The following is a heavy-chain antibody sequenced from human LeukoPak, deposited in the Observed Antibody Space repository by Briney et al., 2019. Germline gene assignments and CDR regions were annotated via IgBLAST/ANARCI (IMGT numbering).Heavy chain of an antibody. V-gene: IGHV3-43*01. CDR2: IRGDGGST. Sequence: PGGSLRLSCAASGFTFDDYTMHWGRQAPGKGLEWVSLIRGDGGSTFYGDSVKGRFTISRDNSKNSLYLQMNSLRTDDTALYYCAKGKYTGIWYADYWGHGTLVTVSS. CDR1: GFTFDDYT. D-gene: IGHD6-13*01. J-gene: IGHJ4*01. CDR3: AKGKYTGIWYADY.